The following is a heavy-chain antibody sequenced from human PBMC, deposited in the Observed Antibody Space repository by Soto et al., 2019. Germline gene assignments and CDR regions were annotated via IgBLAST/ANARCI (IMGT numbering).Heavy chain of an antibody. V-gene: IGHV2-5*01. CDR1: GFSFSTTGAG. J-gene: IGHJ4*02. CDR3: AYRRGGSSSGGNFDY. D-gene: IGHD2-15*01. Sequence: QIALKESGPTLVKPSQTLTLTCTFSGFSFSTTGAGVGWIRQPPGKALEWLALIFWNDAKRYSPSLRSRLTIIKDTPKNQAVLTMTNVDPVDTATYYCAYRRGGSSSGGNFDYWGQGTPVTVYS. CDR2: IFWNDAK.